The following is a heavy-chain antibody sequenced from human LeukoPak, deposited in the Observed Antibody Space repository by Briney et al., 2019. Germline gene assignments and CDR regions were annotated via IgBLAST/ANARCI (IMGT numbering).Heavy chain of an antibody. CDR3: ARQEYSYADFDY. D-gene: IGHD5-18*01. CDR2: IYTSEST. J-gene: IGHJ4*02. Sequence: PSETLSLTCTVSGGSISSYYCSWIRHPAGQGLEWIGRIYTSESTNYNPSLKSRVTMSVDTSKNQFSLKLSSVTAADTAVYYCARQEYSYADFDYWGQGTLVTVSS. V-gene: IGHV4-4*07. CDR1: GGSISSYY.